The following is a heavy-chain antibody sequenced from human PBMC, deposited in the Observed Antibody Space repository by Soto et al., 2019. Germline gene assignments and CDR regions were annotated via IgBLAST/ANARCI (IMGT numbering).Heavy chain of an antibody. V-gene: IGHV3-23*01. Sequence: EVQLLESGGGLVQPGGSLRLSCAASGFTFNNYAMTWVPQAPGKGLECVSAISGGGDSTSYADSVRGRFTGSRDGSKNTLYLQMSSLRAEDTALYYCAKGRGGSGSLTPRVDFWGQGTLVTVSS. CDR2: ISGGGDST. J-gene: IGHJ4*02. CDR3: AKGRGGSGSLTPRVDF. CDR1: GFTFNNYA. D-gene: IGHD3-10*01.